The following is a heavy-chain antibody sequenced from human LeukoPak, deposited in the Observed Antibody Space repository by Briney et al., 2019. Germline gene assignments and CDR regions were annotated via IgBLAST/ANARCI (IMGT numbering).Heavy chain of an antibody. Sequence: TSETLSLTCTVSGVSISSYYWGWLRQPPGKGLEWIGSIYYSGSTYYNPSLKSRITISVDTSKNQFSLKLSSVTAADAAVYYCARHYYDSSGYLGYWGQGTLVTVSS. CDR3: ARHYYDSSGYLGY. V-gene: IGHV4-39*01. J-gene: IGHJ4*02. CDR1: GVSISSYY. CDR2: IYYSGST. D-gene: IGHD3-22*01.